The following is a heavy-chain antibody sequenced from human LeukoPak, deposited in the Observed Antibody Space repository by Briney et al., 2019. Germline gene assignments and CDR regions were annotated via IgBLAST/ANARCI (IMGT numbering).Heavy chain of an antibody. V-gene: IGHV3-30*02. CDR2: IRYDGSNK. CDR3: AKHHLEELRLGELSLGD. J-gene: IGHJ4*02. CDR1: GFTFSSYG. D-gene: IGHD3-16*02. Sequence: KPGGSLRLSCAASGFTFSSYGMHWVRQAPGKGLEWVAFIRYDGSNKYYADSVKGRFTISRDNSKNTLYLQMNSLRAEDTAVYYCAKHHLEELRLGELSLGDWGQGTLVTVSS.